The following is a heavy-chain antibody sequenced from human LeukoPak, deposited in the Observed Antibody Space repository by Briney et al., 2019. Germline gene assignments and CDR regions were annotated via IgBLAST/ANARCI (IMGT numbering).Heavy chain of an antibody. CDR1: GFTFSSYA. CDR2: ISGSGGST. Sequence: GGSLRLSCAASGFTFSSYAMSWVRQAPGKGMEWVSAISGSGGSTYYADSVKGRFTISRDNSKNTLYLQMNSLRAEDTAVYYCAKDYYDSSGYPAFDIWGQGTMVTVSS. V-gene: IGHV3-23*01. D-gene: IGHD3-22*01. J-gene: IGHJ3*02. CDR3: AKDYYDSSGYPAFDI.